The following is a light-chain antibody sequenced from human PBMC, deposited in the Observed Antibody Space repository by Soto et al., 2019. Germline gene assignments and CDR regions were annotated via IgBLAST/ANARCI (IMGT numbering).Light chain of an antibody. J-gene: IGKJ3*01. V-gene: IGKV3-20*01. Sequence: EIVLTQSPGTLSLSPGEGATLSCRASQSVSSSYLAWFLQKPGQAPRLLIYGASSRATGIPDRFSGSESGTDFTLTISRLEPEDFAVYYCQQYGSSPFTFGPGTKVDIK. CDR1: QSVSSSY. CDR3: QQYGSSPFT. CDR2: GAS.